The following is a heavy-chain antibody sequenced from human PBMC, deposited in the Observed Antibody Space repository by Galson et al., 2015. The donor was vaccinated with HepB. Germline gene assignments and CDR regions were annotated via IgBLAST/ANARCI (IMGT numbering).Heavy chain of an antibody. D-gene: IGHD3-22*01. V-gene: IGHV1-58*01. Sequence: SVKVSCKASEFTFTNSAVQWVRQARGQRLEWIGWIVVGSGNTNYAQKFQERVTITRDMSTSTAYMELSSLRPEDTAVYYCAALLSGDTTGSRDWGQGSLV. CDR1: EFTFTNSA. CDR3: AALLSGDTTGSRD. J-gene: IGHJ4*02. CDR2: IVVGSGNT.